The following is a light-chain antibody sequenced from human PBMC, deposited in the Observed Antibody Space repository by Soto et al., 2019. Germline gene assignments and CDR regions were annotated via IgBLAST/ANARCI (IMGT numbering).Light chain of an antibody. CDR1: SSNIGAGYD. Sequence: VLTQPPSVSGAPGQRVTISCSGSSSNIGAGYDVHWYQQLPGTAPKLLIYANTNRRSGVPDRFSGSNSGTSASLAITGLQAEDEADYYCQSYDRSLSAWVFGGGTKLTVL. J-gene: IGLJ3*02. V-gene: IGLV1-40*01. CDR2: ANT. CDR3: QSYDRSLSAWV.